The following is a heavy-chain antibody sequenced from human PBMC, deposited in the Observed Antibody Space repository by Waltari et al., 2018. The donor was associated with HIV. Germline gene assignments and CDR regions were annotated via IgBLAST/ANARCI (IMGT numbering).Heavy chain of an antibody. CDR2: IYPGDSDT. J-gene: IGHJ4*02. D-gene: IGHD3-22*01. CDR3: ARGYYYDSSGYYYDVDY. CDR1: GYSFTSYW. V-gene: IGHV5-51*01. Sequence: EVQLVQSGAEVKKPGESLKISCKGSGYSFTSYWIGWVRQMPGKGLEWMGVIYPGDSDTRYSPSLQGQVTISADKSISPAYLQWSSLKASDTAMYYCARGYYYDSSGYYYDVDYWGQGTLVTVSS.